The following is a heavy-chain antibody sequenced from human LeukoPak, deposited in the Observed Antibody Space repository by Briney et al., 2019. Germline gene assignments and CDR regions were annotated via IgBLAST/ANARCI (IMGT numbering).Heavy chain of an antibody. J-gene: IGHJ5*02. CDR1: GFTLDNYW. CDR3: ARDLYESRTPRFDP. Sequence: GSLRLSCAASGFTLDNYWMHWVRQAPGKGLVWVSRINIDGTNTGYADSVKGRFTISRDNAKNTLYLQMNSLKAEDTAVYYCARDLYESRTPRFDPWGQGTLVTVSS. V-gene: IGHV3-74*01. CDR2: INIDGTNT. D-gene: IGHD1-14*01.